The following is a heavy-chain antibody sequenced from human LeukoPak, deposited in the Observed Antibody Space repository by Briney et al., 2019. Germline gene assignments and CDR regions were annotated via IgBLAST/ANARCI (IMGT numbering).Heavy chain of an antibody. D-gene: IGHD6-19*01. CDR1: GYTLTELS. Sequence: GASVKVSCMVSGYTLTELSMHWVRQAPGKGREWMGRFDPEDGETIYAQKFQGRVTMTEDTSTDTAYMDLSSLRSEDTAMYYCATVVAVATFDYWGQGTLVTVSS. CDR2: FDPEDGET. J-gene: IGHJ4*02. CDR3: ATVVAVATFDY. V-gene: IGHV1-24*01.